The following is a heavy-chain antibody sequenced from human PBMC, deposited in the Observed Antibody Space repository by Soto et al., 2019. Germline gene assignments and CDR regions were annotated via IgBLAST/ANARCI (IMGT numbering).Heavy chain of an antibody. CDR3: ARIRDIAAAGTSLFFDY. CDR2: IIPIFGTA. J-gene: IGHJ4*02. V-gene: IGHV1-69*01. D-gene: IGHD6-13*01. CDR1: GGTFSSYA. Sequence: SVKDSCKASGGTFSSYAISWVRQAPGQGLEWMGGIIPIFGTANYAQKFQGRVTITADESTSTAYMELSRLRSEDTAVYYCARIRDIAAAGTSLFFDYWGQGTLVTVSS.